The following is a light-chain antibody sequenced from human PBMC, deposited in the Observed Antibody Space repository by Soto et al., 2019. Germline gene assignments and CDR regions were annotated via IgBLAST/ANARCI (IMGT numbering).Light chain of an antibody. CDR3: HKYASSPLT. V-gene: IGKV3-20*01. CDR2: GPS. Sequence: EIGLTQSPGTLSLSPGERATLSCRASQSFDKKYLAWYQHEPGQDPRLLIYGPSSKDTGIPDRFSGSGSGTDFTLTISRLEPEDFAVYYCHKYASSPLTFGQGTKVEIK. CDR1: QSFDKKY. J-gene: IGKJ1*01.